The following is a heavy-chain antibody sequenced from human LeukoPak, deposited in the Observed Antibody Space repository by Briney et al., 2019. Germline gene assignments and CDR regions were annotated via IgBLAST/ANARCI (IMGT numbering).Heavy chain of an antibody. V-gene: IGHV3-23*01. CDR2: ISGSGGST. Sequence: PGGTLRLSCAASRLTFINYGMTWVRQAPGKGLEWVSGISGSGGSTYYADSVRGRFTISRDNSKNTLYLQMNSLRAEDTAVYYCAKVGQNYDILTYYFDYWGQGTLVTVSS. CDR3: AKVGQNYDILTYYFDY. D-gene: IGHD3-9*01. J-gene: IGHJ4*02. CDR1: RLTFINYG.